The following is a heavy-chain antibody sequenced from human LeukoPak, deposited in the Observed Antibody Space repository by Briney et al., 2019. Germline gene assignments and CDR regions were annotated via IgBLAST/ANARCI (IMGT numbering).Heavy chain of an antibody. D-gene: IGHD3-10*01. J-gene: IGHJ4*02. CDR2: ISRDGGRT. CDR3: AKDKFDGSGSYYFDY. CDR1: GFTFDDYA. Sequence: GSLRLSCAASGFTFDDYAMHWVRQAPGKGLEWVSLISRDGGRTYYADSVKGRFTISRDNSKNSLYLQMNSLRAEDSALYYCAKDKFDGSGSYYFDYWGQGTLVTVSS. V-gene: IGHV3-43D*03.